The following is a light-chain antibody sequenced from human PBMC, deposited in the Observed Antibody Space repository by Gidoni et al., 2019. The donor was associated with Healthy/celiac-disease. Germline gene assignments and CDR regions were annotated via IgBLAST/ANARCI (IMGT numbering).Light chain of an antibody. J-gene: IGKJ1*01. CDR3: QQYRT. CDR1: KSISSW. Sequence: DIQMTQSPSTLSASVGDRVTITCRASKSISSWLAWYQQKPGKAPKLLIYKASSLESGVPSRFSGSGSGTEFTLTISSLQPDDFATYYCQQYRTFXQXTKVEIK. V-gene: IGKV1-5*03. CDR2: KAS.